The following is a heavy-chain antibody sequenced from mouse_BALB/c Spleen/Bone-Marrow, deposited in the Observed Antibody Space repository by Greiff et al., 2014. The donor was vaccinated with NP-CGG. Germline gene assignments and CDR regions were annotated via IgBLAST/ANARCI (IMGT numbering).Heavy chain of an antibody. Sequence: VQLQQSGAELVRPGASVKPSCKASGYTFTSYWINWVKQRPGQGLEWIGNIYPSDSYTNYNQKFKDKATLTVDKSLSTAYMQLSSPTSEDSAVYYCTRLYGSPYVAYGMDYWGQGTSVTVSS. CDR2: IYPSDSYT. CDR1: GYTFTSYW. J-gene: IGHJ4*01. D-gene: IGHD1-1*01. V-gene: IGHV1-69*02. CDR3: TRLYGSPYVAYGMDY.